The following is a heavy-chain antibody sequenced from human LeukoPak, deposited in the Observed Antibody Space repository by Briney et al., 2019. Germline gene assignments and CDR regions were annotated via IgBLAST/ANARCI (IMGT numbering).Heavy chain of an antibody. D-gene: IGHD2-2*01. V-gene: IGHV5-51*01. J-gene: IGHJ6*02. Sequence: GESLKISCKASGYDFTSFWIGWVRQIPGKGLEWLGLIYPGDSDTRFSPSFRGQVTFSADKSITTAYLQWSGLKASDTGMYYCARLKGSTYGMDVWGQGTTVTVSS. CDR1: GYDFTSFW. CDR3: ARLKGSTYGMDV. CDR2: IYPGDSDT.